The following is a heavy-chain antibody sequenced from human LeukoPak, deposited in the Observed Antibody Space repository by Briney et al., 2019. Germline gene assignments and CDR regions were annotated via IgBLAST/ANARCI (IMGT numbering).Heavy chain of an antibody. CDR3: AKFQRSGWYVVSDAFDI. V-gene: IGHV3-21*01. CDR1: GFTFSSYS. CDR2: ISRSSSYI. J-gene: IGHJ3*02. Sequence: PGGSLRLSCAASGFTFSSYSMNWVRQAPGKGLEWVSSISRSSSYIYYADSVKGRFTISRDNAKNSLYLQMNSLRAEDTAVYYCAKFQRSGWYVVSDAFDIWGQGTMVTVSS. D-gene: IGHD6-19*01.